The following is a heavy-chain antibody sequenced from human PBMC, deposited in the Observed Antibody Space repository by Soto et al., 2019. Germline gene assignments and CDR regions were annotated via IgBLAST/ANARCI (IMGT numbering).Heavy chain of an antibody. CDR1: GGSFSGYY. V-gene: IGHV4-34*01. J-gene: IGHJ5*02. D-gene: IGHD2-15*01. Sequence: PSETLSLTCAFYGGSFSGYYWSWIRQPPGKGLEWIGEINHSGSTNYNPSLKSRVTISVDTSKNQFSLKLSSVTAADTAVYYCARHSYCSGGSCGFSWFDPWGQGTLVTVSS. CDR2: INHSGST. CDR3: ARHSYCSGGSCGFSWFDP.